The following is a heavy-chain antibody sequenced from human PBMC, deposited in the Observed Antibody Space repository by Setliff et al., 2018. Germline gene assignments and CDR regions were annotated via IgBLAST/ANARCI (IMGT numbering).Heavy chain of an antibody. CDR1: GFTFSDYY. CDR3: TTSPISSGWHSNFDYKMDV. Sequence: GGSLRLSCAASGFTFSDYYMSWIRQAPGKGLEWVGRIKRITDSGTTDHAAPVKGRFTVSRDDSISTLYLQMNSLKTEDTAVYYCTTSPISSGWHSNFDYKMDVWGQGTTVTVSS. V-gene: IGHV3-15*01. J-gene: IGHJ6*02. CDR2: IKRITDSGTT. D-gene: IGHD6-19*01.